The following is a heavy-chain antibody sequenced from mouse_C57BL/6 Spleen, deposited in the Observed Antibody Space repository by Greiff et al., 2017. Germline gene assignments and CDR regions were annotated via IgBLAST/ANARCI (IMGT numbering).Heavy chain of an antibody. Sequence: VQLQQSGAELARPGASVKLSCKASGYTFTSYGISWVKQRTGQGLEWIGEIYPRSGNTYYNEKFKGKATLTADKSSSTAYMELRSLTSEDSAVYFCARSDYYGSSYVEAMDYWGQGTSVTVSS. CDR2: IYPRSGNT. D-gene: IGHD1-1*01. J-gene: IGHJ4*01. CDR1: GYTFTSYG. CDR3: ARSDYYGSSYVEAMDY. V-gene: IGHV1-81*01.